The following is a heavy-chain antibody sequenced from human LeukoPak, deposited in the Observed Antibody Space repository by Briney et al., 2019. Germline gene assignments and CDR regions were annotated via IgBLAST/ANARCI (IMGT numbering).Heavy chain of an antibody. CDR2: IYSGGST. Sequence: GGSLRLSCAASGFTVSSNYMSWVRQAPGKGLEWVSVIYSGGSTYYADSVKGRFTISRDNSKNTLYLQMNSLRAEDTAVYYCAREASGWYAAYFDYWGQGTLVTVSS. CDR3: AREASGWYAAYFDY. D-gene: IGHD6-19*01. J-gene: IGHJ4*02. V-gene: IGHV3-53*01. CDR1: GFTVSSNY.